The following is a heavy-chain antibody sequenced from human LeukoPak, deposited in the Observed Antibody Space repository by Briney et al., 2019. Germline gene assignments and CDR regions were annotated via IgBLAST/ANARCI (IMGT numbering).Heavy chain of an antibody. CDR3: AKGSSTYYYGSGSYTGDY. D-gene: IGHD3-10*01. J-gene: IGHJ4*02. CDR2: ISGRGGST. CDR1: GFTFSSHA. V-gene: IGHV3-23*01. Sequence: GGSLRLSCAASGFTFSSHAMSWVRQAPGKGLEWVSSISGRGGSTYYGDSVKGRFTISRDNSKNTLYMQITSLTDEDTAVYCCAKGSSTYYYGSGSYTGDYWGQGTLVTVSS.